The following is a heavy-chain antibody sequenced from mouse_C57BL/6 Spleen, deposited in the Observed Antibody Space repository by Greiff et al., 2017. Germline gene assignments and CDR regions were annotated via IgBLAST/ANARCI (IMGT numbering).Heavy chain of an antibody. CDR1: GYTFTSYW. CDR3: ARDPSQRRLPFDY. J-gene: IGHJ2*01. V-gene: IGHV1-7*01. D-gene: IGHD3-2*02. Sequence: QVQLQQSGAELAKPGASVKLSCKASGYTFTSYWMHWVKQRPGQGLEWIGYINPSSGYTKYNQKFKDKATLTADKSSSTAYMQLSSLTYEDSAVXYGARDPSQRRLPFDYWGQGTTLTVSS. CDR2: INPSSGYT.